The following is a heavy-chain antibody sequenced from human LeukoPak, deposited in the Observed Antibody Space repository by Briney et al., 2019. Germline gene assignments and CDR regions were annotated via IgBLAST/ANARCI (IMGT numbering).Heavy chain of an antibody. Sequence: SETLSLTCAVYGGSFSGYYWSWIRQPPGKGLEWIGEIYHSGSTNYNPSLKSRVTISVDKSKNQFSLKLSSVTAADTAVYYCARDNPNSGWYGSWFDPWGQGTLVTVSS. J-gene: IGHJ5*02. CDR2: IYHSGST. V-gene: IGHV4-34*01. CDR3: ARDNPNSGWYGSWFDP. CDR1: GGSFSGYY. D-gene: IGHD6-19*01.